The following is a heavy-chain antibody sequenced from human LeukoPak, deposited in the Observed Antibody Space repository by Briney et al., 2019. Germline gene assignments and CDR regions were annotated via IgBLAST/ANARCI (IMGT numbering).Heavy chain of an antibody. Sequence: PSETLSLTCSVPGGFVTSQEYYWAWIRQPPGRGLEWIGAAFYGGSTYYNPSLKSRATISVDTSQNQFSLKLTSVTAADTAAFYCAAYDVSTGRPLDPWGQGTLVTVSS. CDR2: AFYGGST. V-gene: IGHV4-39*01. D-gene: IGHD3/OR15-3a*01. J-gene: IGHJ5*02. CDR1: GGFVTSQEYY. CDR3: AAYDVSTGRPLDP.